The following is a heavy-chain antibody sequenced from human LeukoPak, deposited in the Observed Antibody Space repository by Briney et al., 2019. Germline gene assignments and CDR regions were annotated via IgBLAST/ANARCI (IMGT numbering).Heavy chain of an antibody. Sequence: ASVKVSCKVSGYTFTSYYMHWVRQAPGQGLEWMGIINPSGGSTSYAQKFQGRVTMTRDTSTSTVYMELSILRSEDTAVYYCAKADPFDWLSLTTTAEGVGWFDPWGQGTLVTVSS. CDR2: INPSGGST. CDR3: AKADPFDWLSLTTTAEGVGWFDP. V-gene: IGHV1-46*01. D-gene: IGHD3-9*01. J-gene: IGHJ5*02. CDR1: GYTFTSYY.